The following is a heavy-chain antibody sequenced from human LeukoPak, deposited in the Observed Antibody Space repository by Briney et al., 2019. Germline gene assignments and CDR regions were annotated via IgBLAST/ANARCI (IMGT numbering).Heavy chain of an antibody. D-gene: IGHD6-19*01. CDR3: ARDQNIAVAGFDY. V-gene: IGHV3-7*01. J-gene: IGHJ4*02. CDR1: GFTFSSYW. Sequence: GGSLRLSCAASGFTFSSYWMSWVRQAPGKGLEWVANIKQDGSEKYYVDSVKGRFTISRDNAKNSLYLQMNSLRAEDTAVYYCARDQNIAVAGFDYWGQGTLVTVSS. CDR2: IKQDGSEK.